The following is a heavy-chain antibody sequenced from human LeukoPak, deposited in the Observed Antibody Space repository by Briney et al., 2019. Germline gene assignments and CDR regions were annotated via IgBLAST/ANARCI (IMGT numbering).Heavy chain of an antibody. D-gene: IGHD1-14*01. CDR2: IIPIFGTA. J-gene: IGHJ6*03. CDR1: GYTFTSYG. Sequence: ASVKVSCKASGYTFTSYGISWVRQAPGQGLEWMGRIIPIFGTANYAQKFQGRVTITTDESTSTAYMELSSLRPEDTAVYYCARAGSPNYYYYYYMDVWGKGTTVTVSS. V-gene: IGHV1-69*05. CDR3: ARAGSPNYYYYYYMDV.